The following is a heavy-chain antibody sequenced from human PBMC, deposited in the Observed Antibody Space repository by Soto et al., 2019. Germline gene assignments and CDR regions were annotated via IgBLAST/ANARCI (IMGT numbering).Heavy chain of an antibody. Sequence: GASVKDSCKASGYTFTIYYIHSVRQAHGQGLELRRTNNRSGGSSSNAQKFQGRVTMIRDTSTTTFYMERSRLRSEDTAVYYGARVCDYYDSSGFYYGFDIWGQGTMVTVSS. J-gene: IGHJ3*02. V-gene: IGHV1-46*01. CDR2: NNRSGGSS. CDR1: GYTFTIYY. D-gene: IGHD3-22*01. CDR3: ARVCDYYDSSGFYYGFDI.